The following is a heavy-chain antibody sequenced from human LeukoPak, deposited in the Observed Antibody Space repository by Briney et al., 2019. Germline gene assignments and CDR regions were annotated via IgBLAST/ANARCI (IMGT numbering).Heavy chain of an antibody. CDR3: ARDQTTVTTGGNWFDP. V-gene: IGHV4-39*02. CDR1: GGSISSSSYY. J-gene: IGHJ5*02. D-gene: IGHD4-11*01. Sequence: SETLSLTCTVSGGSISSSSYYWGWIRLPPGKGLEWIGSIYYSGSTYYNPSLKSRVTISVDTSKNQFSLKLSSVTAADTAVYYCARDQTTVTTGGNWFDPWGQGTLVTVSS. CDR2: IYYSGST.